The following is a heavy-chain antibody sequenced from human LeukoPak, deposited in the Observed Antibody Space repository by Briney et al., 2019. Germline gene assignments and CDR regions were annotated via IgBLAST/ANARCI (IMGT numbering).Heavy chain of an antibody. Sequence: PGRSLRLSCVASGFTFSNYAIHWVRQAPGKGLEWVAVISYDGSDNYYADSVKGRFTISRDNSKNTPYLQMNSLRPEDTAVYYCARSHSPRPGIGVGGYGGYFDCWGQGTLVTVSS. V-gene: IGHV3-30*04. D-gene: IGHD6-19*01. J-gene: IGHJ4*02. CDR1: GFTFSNYA. CDR3: ARSHSPRPGIGVGGYGGYFDC. CDR2: ISYDGSDN.